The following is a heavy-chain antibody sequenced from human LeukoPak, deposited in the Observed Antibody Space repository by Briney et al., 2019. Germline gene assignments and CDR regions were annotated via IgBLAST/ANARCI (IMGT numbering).Heavy chain of an antibody. CDR2: IKQDGSEK. V-gene: IGHV3-7*01. CDR3: ARVAQVLRFLEWLFSFDY. J-gene: IGHJ4*02. Sequence: GGSLRLSCAASGFTFSSYWMNWVRQAPGKGLEWVANIKQDGSEKYYVDSVKGRFTISRDNSKNTLYLQMNSLRAEDTAVYYCARVAQVLRFLEWLFSFDYWGQGTLVTVSS. CDR1: GFTFSSYW. D-gene: IGHD3-3*01.